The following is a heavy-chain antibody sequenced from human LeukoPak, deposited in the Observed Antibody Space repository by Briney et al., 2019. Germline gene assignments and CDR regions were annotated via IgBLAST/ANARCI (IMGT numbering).Heavy chain of an antibody. V-gene: IGHV4-38-2*01. CDR1: GYSISSGYY. J-gene: IGHJ2*01. Sequence: SETLSLTCAVSGYSISSGYYWGWVRQPPGKGLEWTASIYHSGSTYHNPSLKSRVTISVDTSKNQFSLKLNSVTATDTAVYYCGRHRYYYDTNGYSFDLWGRGTLVTVSS. D-gene: IGHD3-22*01. CDR3: GRHRYYYDTNGYSFDL. CDR2: IYHSGST.